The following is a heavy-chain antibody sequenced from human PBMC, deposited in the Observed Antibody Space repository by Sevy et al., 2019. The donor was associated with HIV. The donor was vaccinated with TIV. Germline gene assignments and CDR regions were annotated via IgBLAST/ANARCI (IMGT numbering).Heavy chain of an antibody. CDR3: ARFLKGDYTNYFDS. D-gene: IGHD4-4*01. CDR1: GFSLNTSGVG. V-gene: IGHV2-5*02. CDR2: IFWDDEK. Sequence: SGPTLVNPAQTLTLACSFSGFSLNTSGVGVGWIRLPPGKALEWLGLIFWDDEKRYSPALKNRLTITKDTSKNQVVLIMTNMDPVDTATYYCARFLKGDYTNYFDSWDQGSLVTVSS. J-gene: IGHJ4*02.